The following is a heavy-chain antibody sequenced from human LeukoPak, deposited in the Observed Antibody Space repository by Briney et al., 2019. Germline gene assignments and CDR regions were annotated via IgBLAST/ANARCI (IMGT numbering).Heavy chain of an antibody. V-gene: IGHV4-4*02. CDR3: ARVGPGGYARYGAETLFDY. Sequence: SETLSLTCAVSGGSISSSNWWSWVRQPPGKGLEWIGEIYYSGSTNYNPSLKSRVTISVDKSKNQFSLKLSSVTAADTAVYYCARVGPGGYARYGAETLFDYWGQGTLVTVSS. J-gene: IGHJ4*02. CDR1: GGSISSSNW. CDR2: IYYSGST. D-gene: IGHD4-17*01.